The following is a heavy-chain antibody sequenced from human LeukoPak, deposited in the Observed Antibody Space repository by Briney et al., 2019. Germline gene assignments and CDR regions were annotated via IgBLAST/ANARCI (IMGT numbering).Heavy chain of an antibody. V-gene: IGHV3-23*01. J-gene: IGHJ4*02. Sequence: EGSLRLSCAASGFTFTSYAMSWVRQAPGRGPEWVSAISGNGGSTYYAASVKGRFTISRDNSKNTLYLQMNSLRAEDAAVYYCAKDKERLGTSYYFDYWGQGTLVTVSS. CDR1: GFTFTSYA. CDR2: ISGNGGST. CDR3: AKDKERLGTSYYFDY. D-gene: IGHD1-1*01.